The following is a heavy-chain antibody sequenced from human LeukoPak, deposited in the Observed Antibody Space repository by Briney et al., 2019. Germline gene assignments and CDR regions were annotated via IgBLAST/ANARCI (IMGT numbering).Heavy chain of an antibody. V-gene: IGHV3-23*01. J-gene: IGHJ4*02. CDR1: GFTFSNYA. CDR3: AKGTTMVRGVIITFDD. D-gene: IGHD3-10*01. Sequence: GGSLRLSCAASGFTFSNYAMNWVRQAPGKGLEWVSVISGSGGSTYYADSVKGRFTISRDNSKNTLYLHMNSLRAEGTAVYYCAKGTTMVRGVIITFDDWGQGTLVTVSS. CDR2: ISGSGGST.